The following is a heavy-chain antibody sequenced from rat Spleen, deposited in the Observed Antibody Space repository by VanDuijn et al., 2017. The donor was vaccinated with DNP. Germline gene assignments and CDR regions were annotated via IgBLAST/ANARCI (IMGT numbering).Heavy chain of an antibody. Sequence: EVQLQESGPGLVKPSQSLSLTCSVTGYSIISSYRWHWIRKFPGNKLEWLGYMNSAGNTNYSPSLKSRISITRDTSKTQFFLQVNSITTEDTATYYCVRGKYNSDYFYYWGQGVMVTVSS. D-gene: IGHD4-3*01. J-gene: IGHJ2*01. CDR2: MNSAGNT. CDR1: GYSIISSYR. CDR3: VRGKYNSDYFYY. V-gene: IGHV3-3*01.